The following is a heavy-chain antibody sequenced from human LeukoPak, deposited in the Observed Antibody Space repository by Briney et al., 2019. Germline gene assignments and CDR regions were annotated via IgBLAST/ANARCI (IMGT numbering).Heavy chain of an antibody. CDR2: ISSSSSYI. Sequence: GGSLRLSCAASGFTFSSYSMNWVRQAPGKGLEWVSSISSSSSYIYYADSVKGRFTISRDNAKNSLYLQMNSLRAEDTAVYYCARPPSVGATGPWGQETLVTVSS. J-gene: IGHJ5*02. CDR3: ARPPSVGATGP. D-gene: IGHD1-26*01. CDR1: GFTFSSYS. V-gene: IGHV3-21*01.